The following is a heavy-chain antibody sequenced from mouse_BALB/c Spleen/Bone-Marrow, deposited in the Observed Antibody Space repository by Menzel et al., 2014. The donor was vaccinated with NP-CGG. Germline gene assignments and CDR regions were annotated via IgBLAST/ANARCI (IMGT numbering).Heavy chain of an antibody. CDR1: GFTFTDYY. CDR3: ARDKGRVFFDY. Sequence: EVKLEESGGALVQPGGSLRLSCATSGFTFTDYYMNWVRQPPGKALEWLGFIRNKANGYTTKYSASVKGRFTISRDNSQSILYLQMNTLRAEDSATYYCARDKGRVFFDYWGQGTTLTVSS. V-gene: IGHV7-3*02. CDR2: IRNKANGYTT. J-gene: IGHJ2*01.